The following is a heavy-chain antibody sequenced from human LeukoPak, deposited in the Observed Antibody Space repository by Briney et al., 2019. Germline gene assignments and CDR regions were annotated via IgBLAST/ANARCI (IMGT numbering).Heavy chain of an antibody. Sequence: AGGSLRLSCAASGFIFSSYEMNWVRQAPGKGLEWVSSISSSSSYIYYADSVKGRFTISRDNAKNSLYLQMNSLRAEDTAVYYCARVPRGIADYWGQGTLVTVSS. CDR3: ARVPRGIADY. CDR1: GFIFSSYE. CDR2: ISSSSSYI. V-gene: IGHV3-21*01. D-gene: IGHD6-13*01. J-gene: IGHJ4*02.